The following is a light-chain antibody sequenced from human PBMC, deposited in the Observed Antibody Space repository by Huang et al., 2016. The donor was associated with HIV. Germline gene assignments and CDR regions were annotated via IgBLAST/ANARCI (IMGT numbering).Light chain of an antibody. J-gene: IGKJ4*01. CDR2: DAS. CDR1: QSVSSY. Sequence: EIVLTQSPATLSLSPGERATFSCRASQSVSSYLAWYQQKPGQAPRLLIYDASNRATGIPARFSGSGSETDFTLTIRSLEPEDFAVYYCQQRSTWLTFGGGTEVEIK. V-gene: IGKV3-11*01. CDR3: QQRSTWLT.